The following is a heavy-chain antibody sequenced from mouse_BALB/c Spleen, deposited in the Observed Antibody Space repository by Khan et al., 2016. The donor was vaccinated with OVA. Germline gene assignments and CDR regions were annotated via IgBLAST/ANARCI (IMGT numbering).Heavy chain of an antibody. CDR1: GYTFTTYW. CDR2: INPTSGYT. J-gene: IGHJ2*01. Sequence: QVQLQQSGAELAKPGASVKMSCKASGYTFTTYWMHWVKQRPGQGLEWIGYINPTSGYTDYNEKFKDRATLSADKSSNTAYMQLSSLTSEDSAVYYFTKDRIDYWGQGTTLTVSS. CDR3: TKDRIDY. V-gene: IGHV1-7*01.